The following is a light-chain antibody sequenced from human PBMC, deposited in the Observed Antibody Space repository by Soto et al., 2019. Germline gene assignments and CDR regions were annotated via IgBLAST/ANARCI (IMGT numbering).Light chain of an antibody. CDR2: GAS. J-gene: IGKJ1*01. CDR1: QSVSRSY. V-gene: IGKV3-20*01. CDR3: QQYGSSRT. Sequence: EIVLTQSPGTLSLSPGERATLSCRASQSVSRSYLAWYQQKPGQAPSLLIYGASSRATGIPDRFSGSGSGTDFTLTISRLEPEDFAVYYCQQYGSSRTFGQGTKVEIK.